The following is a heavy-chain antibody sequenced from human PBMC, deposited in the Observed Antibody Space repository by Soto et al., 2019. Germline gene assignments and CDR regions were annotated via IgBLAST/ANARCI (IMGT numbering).Heavy chain of an antibody. Sequence: EVQLLESGGGLVQPGGSLRLSCAASGFTFSSYAMSWVRQAPGKGLEWVSAISGSGGSTYYADSVKGRFTISRDNTKNTLYLQMNSLRAEDTAVYYCAPPVVVPAARGYWGQGTLVTVSS. CDR2: ISGSGGST. CDR3: APPVVVPAARGY. J-gene: IGHJ4*02. V-gene: IGHV3-23*01. CDR1: GFTFSSYA. D-gene: IGHD2-2*01.